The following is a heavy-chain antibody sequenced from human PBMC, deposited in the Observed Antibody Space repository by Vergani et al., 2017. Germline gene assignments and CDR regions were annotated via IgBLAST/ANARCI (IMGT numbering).Heavy chain of an antibody. D-gene: IGHD4-23*01. CDR3: ARDNKQLRPRAFEL. CDR1: GASINNDFYY. Sequence: QVQLQESGPGLVKPSQTLSLTCTVSGASINNDFYYWHWIRQPAGKGLEWIGRIYVSGITDYNSSLQRRVSMSVATSKNQFSLTLTSVTAADTAVYYCARDNKQLRPRAFELWGQGTMVTVSS. CDR2: IYVSGIT. J-gene: IGHJ3*01. V-gene: IGHV4-61*02.